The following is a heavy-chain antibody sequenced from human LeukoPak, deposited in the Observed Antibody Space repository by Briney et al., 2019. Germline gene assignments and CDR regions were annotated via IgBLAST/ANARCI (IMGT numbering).Heavy chain of an antibody. D-gene: IGHD6-13*01. CDR2: IYYSGST. J-gene: IGHJ5*02. CDR3: AREGMYSSSWYRSHYYLNWFDP. Sequence: PSETLSLTCTVSGGSISSGGYYWSWIRQHPGKGLEWIGYIYYSGSTYYNPSLKSRVTISVDTSKNQFSLKLSSVTAADTAVYYCAREGMYSSSWYRSHYYLNWFDPWGQGTLVTVSS. CDR1: GGSISSGGYY. V-gene: IGHV4-31*03.